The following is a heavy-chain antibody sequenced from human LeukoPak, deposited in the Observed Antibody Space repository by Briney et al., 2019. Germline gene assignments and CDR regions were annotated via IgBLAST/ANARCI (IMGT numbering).Heavy chain of an antibody. CDR2: ISSSGSTI. V-gene: IGHV3-48*01. J-gene: IGHJ5*02. Sequence: GGSLRLSCAASGFTFSSYDMNWVRQAPGKGLEWVSYISSSGSTIYYADSVKGRVTISRDNAKNSLYLQMNSLRAEDTAMYYCARDPDPNDYGDPNWFDPWGQGTLVTVSS. CDR3: ARDPDPNDYGDPNWFDP. D-gene: IGHD4-17*01. CDR1: GFTFSSYD.